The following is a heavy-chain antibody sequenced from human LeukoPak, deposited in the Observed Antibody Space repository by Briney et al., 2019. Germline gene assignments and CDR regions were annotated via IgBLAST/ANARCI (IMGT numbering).Heavy chain of an antibody. CDR3: TKEKEAVAGFDY. CDR2: ISWSSGSI. V-gene: IGHV3-9*01. D-gene: IGHD6-19*01. Sequence: GGSLRLSCAASGFTFDDYVMHWVRQAPGKGPEWVSGISWSSGSIGYADSVKGRFTISRDNAKNSLYLQMNSLRPEDTALYYCTKEKEAVAGFDYWGQGTLVTVSS. J-gene: IGHJ4*02. CDR1: GFTFDDYV.